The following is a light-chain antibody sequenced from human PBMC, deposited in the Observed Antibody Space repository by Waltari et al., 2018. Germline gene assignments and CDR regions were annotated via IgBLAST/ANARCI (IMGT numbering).Light chain of an antibody. CDR3: MQRLEFPYT. CDR2: TLA. J-gene: IGKJ2*01. V-gene: IGKV2-40*01. Sequence: EIVMTQTPLSLSVTPGEPASISCRSSQSLLSSDYVYTYLDWILQKPGQSPQLLLYTLAYRASRVPDRFSGTGSGSNFSLEISRVEAEDVGIYYCMQRLEFPYTFGQGTKVEIK. CDR1: QSLLSSDYVYTY.